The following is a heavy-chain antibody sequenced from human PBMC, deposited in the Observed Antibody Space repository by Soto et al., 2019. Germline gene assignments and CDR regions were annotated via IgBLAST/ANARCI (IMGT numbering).Heavy chain of an antibody. D-gene: IGHD3-22*01. Sequence: SETLSLTCTVSGGSISSGGYYWSWIRQHPGKGLEWIGYIYYSGSTYYNPSLKSRVTISVDTSKNQFSLKLSSVTAADTAVYYCAREYDSSGYGADDAFDIWGQGTMVTVSS. CDR3: AREYDSSGYGADDAFDI. CDR1: GGSISSGGYY. CDR2: IYYSGST. V-gene: IGHV4-31*03. J-gene: IGHJ3*02.